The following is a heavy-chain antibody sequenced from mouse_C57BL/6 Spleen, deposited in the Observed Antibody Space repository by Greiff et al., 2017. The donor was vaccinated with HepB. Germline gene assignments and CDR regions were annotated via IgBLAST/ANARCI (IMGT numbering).Heavy chain of an antibody. D-gene: IGHD2-2*01. CDR3: ARRSMVTTRAMDY. CDR1: GYTFTDYN. CDR2: INPNNGGT. V-gene: IGHV1-22*01. J-gene: IGHJ4*01. Sequence: EVQLQQSGPELVKPGASVKMSCKASGYTFTDYNMHWVKQSHGKSLEWIGYINPNNGGTSYNQKFKGKATLTVNKSSSTAYMELRSLTSEDSAVYYCARRSMVTTRAMDYWGQGTSVTVSS.